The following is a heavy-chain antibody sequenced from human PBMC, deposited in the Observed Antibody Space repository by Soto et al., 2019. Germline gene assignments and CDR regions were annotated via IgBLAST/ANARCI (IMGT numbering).Heavy chain of an antibody. CDR3: ARDHTGYFRYYYGMDV. D-gene: IGHD2-21*01. J-gene: IGHJ6*02. CDR2: IWYDGSNK. Sequence: PGGSLRLSCAASGFTFSSYGMHWVRQAPGKGLEWVAVIWYDGSNKYYADSVKGRFTISRDNSKNTLYLQMNSLRAEDTSVYYCARDHTGYFRYYYGMDVWGQGTTVTVS. CDR1: GFTFSSYG. V-gene: IGHV3-33*01.